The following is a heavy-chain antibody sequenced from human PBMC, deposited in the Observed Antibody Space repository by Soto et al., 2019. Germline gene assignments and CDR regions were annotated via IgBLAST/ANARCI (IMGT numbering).Heavy chain of an antibody. J-gene: IGHJ6*02. D-gene: IGHD3-10*01. Sequence: KPSGSLSLPFAFYRGCFRAYYWSWIRQPPGKGLEWIGEINHSGSTNYNPSLKSRVTISVDTSKNQFSLKLSSVTAADTAVYYCATKTPLLYYYGMDVWGQGNTVTGSS. V-gene: IGHV4-34*01. CDR3: ATKTPLLYYYGMDV. CDR2: INHSGST. CDR1: RGCFRAYY.